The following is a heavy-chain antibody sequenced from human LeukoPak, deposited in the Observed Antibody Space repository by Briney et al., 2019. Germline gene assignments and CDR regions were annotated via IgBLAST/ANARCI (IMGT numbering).Heavy chain of an antibody. V-gene: IGHV4-59*04. Sequence: SETLSLTCTVSGGSISSYYWSWIRQPPGKGLEWIGYIYYSGSTYYNPSLKSRVTISVDTSKNQFSLKLSSVTAADTAVYYCARPEGFDPWGQGTLVTVSS. CDR3: ARPEGFDP. CDR1: GGSISSYY. CDR2: IYYSGST. J-gene: IGHJ5*02.